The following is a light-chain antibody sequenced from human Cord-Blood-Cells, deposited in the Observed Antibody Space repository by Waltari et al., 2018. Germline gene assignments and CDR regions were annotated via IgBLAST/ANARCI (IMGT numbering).Light chain of an antibody. CDR3: NSRDSSGNHLV. J-gene: IGLJ3*02. Sequence: SSELTQDPAVSVALGQTVRITCQGDSLRSYYASWYQQKPGQAPVLVIYGKNNRPSGIPDGFSGSSSGNTASLTITGAQAEDGADYYCNSRDSSGNHLVFGGGTKLTVL. V-gene: IGLV3-19*01. CDR1: SLRSYY. CDR2: GKN.